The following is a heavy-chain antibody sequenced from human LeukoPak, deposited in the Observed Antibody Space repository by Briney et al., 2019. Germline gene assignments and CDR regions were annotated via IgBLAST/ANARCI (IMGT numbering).Heavy chain of an antibody. D-gene: IGHD3-22*01. CDR3: ARGWGVDYYDSNGYLD. CDR2: IIPIFGTA. CDR1: GGTFSSYA. V-gene: IGHV1-69*05. J-gene: IGHJ4*02. Sequence: GASVKVSCKASGGTFSSYAISWVRQAPGQGLEWMGGIIPIFGTANYAQKFQGRVTITTDESTSTAYMELSSLRSEDTAVYYCARGWGVDYYDSNGYLDWGQGTLVTVSS.